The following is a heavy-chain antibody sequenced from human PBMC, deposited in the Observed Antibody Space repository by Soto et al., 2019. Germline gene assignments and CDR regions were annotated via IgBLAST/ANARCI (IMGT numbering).Heavy chain of an antibody. D-gene: IGHD3-10*01. CDR3: ARHGITMVRGVIITAGWFDP. Sequence: PSETLSLTCTVSGGSISSSSYYWGWIRQPPGKGLEWIASIYYSGSTYYNPSLKSRVTISVDTSKNQFSLKLSPVTAADTAVYYCARHGITMVRGVIITAGWFDPWGQGTLVTVSS. CDR2: IYYSGST. J-gene: IGHJ5*02. V-gene: IGHV4-39*01. CDR1: GGSISSSSYY.